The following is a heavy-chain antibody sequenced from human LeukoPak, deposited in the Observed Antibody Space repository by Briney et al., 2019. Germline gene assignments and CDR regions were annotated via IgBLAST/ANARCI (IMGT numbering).Heavy chain of an antibody. CDR2: INHSGST. V-gene: IGHV4-34*01. D-gene: IGHD3-22*01. CDR1: GGSFSGYY. CDR3: ARGDYDSYHFDY. J-gene: IGHJ4*02. Sequence: EASETLSLTCAVYGGSFSGYYWSWIRQPPGKGLEWIGEINHSGSTNYNPSLKSRVTISVDTSKNQFSLKLSSVTAADTAVYYCARGDYDSYHFDYWGQGTLVTVSS.